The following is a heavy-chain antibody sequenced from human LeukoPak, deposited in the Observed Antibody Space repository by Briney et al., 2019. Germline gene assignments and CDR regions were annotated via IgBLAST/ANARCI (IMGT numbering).Heavy chain of an antibody. CDR1: GGSFSGYY. CDR3: ARRIPHYCSSTSCYKLAFDY. J-gene: IGHJ4*02. Sequence: SETLSLTCAVYGGSFSGYYWSWIRQPPGKGLEWIGEINHSGSTNYNPSLKSRVTISVDTSKNQFSLKLSSVTAADTAVYYCARRIPHYCSSTSCYKLAFDYWGQGTLVTVSS. V-gene: IGHV4-34*01. CDR2: INHSGST. D-gene: IGHD2-2*02.